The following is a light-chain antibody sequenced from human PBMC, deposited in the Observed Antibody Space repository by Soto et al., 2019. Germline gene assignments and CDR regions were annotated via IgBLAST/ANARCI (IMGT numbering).Light chain of an antibody. CDR2: GTS. J-gene: IGKJ4*01. V-gene: IGKV1-39*01. Sequence: DVQMTQSPSSLSASIGDRVTLTCRASQNIAEFLNWYQVKSDKGPKLLIYGTSTLQSGAPSRFRGGGPGTEFTLTISNLHPEDFAVYYCQQFYSPVLSFGGGTRVELK. CDR3: QQFYSPVLS. CDR1: QNIAEF.